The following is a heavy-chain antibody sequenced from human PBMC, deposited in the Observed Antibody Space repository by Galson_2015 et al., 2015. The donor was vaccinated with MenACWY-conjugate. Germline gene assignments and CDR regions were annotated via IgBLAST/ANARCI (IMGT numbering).Heavy chain of an antibody. CDR3: ARVGYGGNFLDH. Sequence: SVKVSCKASGYTFPSYGISWVRQDPGQGLEWVGWISAYNGDTDYAQKLQGRVTMTKDTSTSTAYMELRSLRSDDTAVYYCARVGYGGNFLDHWGQGTLVTVSS. CDR2: ISAYNGDT. V-gene: IGHV1-18*01. J-gene: IGHJ4*02. D-gene: IGHD4-23*01. CDR1: GYTFPSYG.